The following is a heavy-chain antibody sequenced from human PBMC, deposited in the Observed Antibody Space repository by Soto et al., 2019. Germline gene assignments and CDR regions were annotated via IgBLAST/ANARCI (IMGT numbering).Heavy chain of an antibody. CDR2: IYYSGST. D-gene: IGHD5-18*01. Sequence: SETLSLTCTVSGGSISSYYWSWIRQPPGKGLEWIGYIYYSGSTNYNPSLKSRVTISVDTSKNQFSLKLSSVTAADTAVYYCARSGTAMDNARFDPWGQGTLVTVS. CDR3: ARSGTAMDNARFDP. V-gene: IGHV4-59*01. CDR1: GGSISSYY. J-gene: IGHJ5*02.